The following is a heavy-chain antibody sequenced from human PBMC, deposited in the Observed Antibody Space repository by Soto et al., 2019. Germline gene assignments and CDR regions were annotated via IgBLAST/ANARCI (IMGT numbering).Heavy chain of an antibody. CDR2: IIPIFGTA. Sequence: QVQLVQSGAEVKKPGSSVKVSCKASGGTFSSYAISWVRQAPGQGLEWMGGIIPIFGTANYAQKFQGRVTITADESTGTAYLELSSLRSEDTAGYYCASAGDVDPARVRYYYYYYGMDVWGQGTTVTVSS. J-gene: IGHJ6*02. D-gene: IGHD5-18*01. CDR1: GGTFSSYA. CDR3: ASAGDVDPARVRYYYYYYGMDV. V-gene: IGHV1-69*01.